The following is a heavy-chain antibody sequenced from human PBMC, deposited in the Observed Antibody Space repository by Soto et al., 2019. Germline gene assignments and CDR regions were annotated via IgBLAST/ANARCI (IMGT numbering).Heavy chain of an antibody. CDR3: AKGPSGWAGLDY. Sequence: GGSLRLSCAASGFTFSSYAMSWVRQAPGKGLEWVSAISGSGGSTYYADSVKGRFTIPRDNSKSTLYLQMNSLRAEDTAVYYCAKGPSGWAGLDYWGQGALVTVSS. V-gene: IGHV3-23*01. CDR1: GFTFSSYA. J-gene: IGHJ4*02. D-gene: IGHD3-10*01. CDR2: ISGSGGST.